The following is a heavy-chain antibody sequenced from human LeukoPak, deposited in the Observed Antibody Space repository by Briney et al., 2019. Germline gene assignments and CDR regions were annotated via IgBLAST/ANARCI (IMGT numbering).Heavy chain of an antibody. Sequence: PGGSLRLPCAASGFTFSNAWVSWVRQAPGKGLEWVGRIQSKTDGGTTDYAAPVKGRFTISRDDSKNTLYLQMNSLKTEDTAVYYCTATGRLAENDAFDIWGQGTMVTVSS. CDR2: IQSKTDGGTT. CDR1: GFTFSNAW. J-gene: IGHJ3*02. CDR3: TATGRLAENDAFDI. D-gene: IGHD1-26*01. V-gene: IGHV3-15*01.